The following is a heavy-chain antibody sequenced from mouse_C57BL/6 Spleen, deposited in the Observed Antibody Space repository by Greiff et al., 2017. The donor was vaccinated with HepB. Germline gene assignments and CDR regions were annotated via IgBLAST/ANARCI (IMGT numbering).Heavy chain of an antibody. J-gene: IGHJ4*01. Sequence: VQLQQSGAELVKPGASVKLSCKASGYTFTSYWMHWVKQRPGQGLEWIGMIHPNSGSTNYNEKFKSKATLTVDKSSSTAYMQLSSLTSEDSAVYYCARWDDGGDYAMDYWGQGTSVTVSS. CDR2: IHPNSGST. D-gene: IGHD2-3*01. CDR1: GYTFTSYW. CDR3: ARWDDGGDYAMDY. V-gene: IGHV1-64*01.